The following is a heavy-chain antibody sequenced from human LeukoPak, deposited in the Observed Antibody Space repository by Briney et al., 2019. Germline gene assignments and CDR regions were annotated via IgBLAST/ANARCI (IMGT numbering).Heavy chain of an antibody. V-gene: IGHV3-30*18. Sequence: PGGSLRLSCAASGFTFSSYGMHWVRQAPGKGLDWVAFISYDGSNKYFADSVKGRFTISRDNSENTLHLQMNSVGAEDTAVYYCAKGRSSSSLHYLDYWGQGTLVTVSS. CDR1: GFTFSSYG. D-gene: IGHD6-13*01. CDR2: ISYDGSNK. CDR3: AKGRSSSSLHYLDY. J-gene: IGHJ4*02.